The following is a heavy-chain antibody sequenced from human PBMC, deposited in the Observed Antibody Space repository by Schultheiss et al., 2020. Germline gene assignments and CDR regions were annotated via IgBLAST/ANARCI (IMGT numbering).Heavy chain of an antibody. CDR3: AKVYYGDYGAFDY. Sequence: GESLKISCAASGFTFSSYAMSWVRQAPGKGLEWVSTISGSSGSTSYADSVKGRFTISRDNSKNTLSLQMNSLRAEDTAVYYCAKVYYGDYGAFDYWGQGTLVTVAS. J-gene: IGHJ4*02. V-gene: IGHV3-23*01. CDR2: ISGSSGST. CDR1: GFTFSSYA. D-gene: IGHD4-17*01.